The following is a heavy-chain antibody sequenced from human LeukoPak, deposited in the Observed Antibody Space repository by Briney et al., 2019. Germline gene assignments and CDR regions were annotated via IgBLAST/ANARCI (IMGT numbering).Heavy chain of an antibody. V-gene: IGHV3-74*01. CDR2: INSDGSST. Sequence: GGSLRLSCAATGITFSSYWMHLVRQAPGKGLAWVSRINSDGSSTSYADSVKGRFTISRDNAKNTLYLQMNSLRAEDTAVYYCARDPTYYYDSSGFYYYYYYGMDVWGQGTTVTVSS. CDR1: GITFSSYW. D-gene: IGHD3-22*01. J-gene: IGHJ6*02. CDR3: ARDPTYYYDSSGFYYYYYYGMDV.